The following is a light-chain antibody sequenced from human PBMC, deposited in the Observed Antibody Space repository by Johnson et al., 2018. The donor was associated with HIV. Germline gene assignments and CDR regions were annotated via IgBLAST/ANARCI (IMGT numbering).Light chain of an antibody. Sequence: QPPSVSAAPGQKVTISCSGSSSNIASNYVSWYQQIPGTAPKLLIYDNNKRPSGIPDRFSGSKSGTSATLGITGLQTGDEADYYCGTWDSSLRENVFGTGTKVTVL. CDR3: GTWDSSLRENV. V-gene: IGLV1-51*01. CDR2: DNN. J-gene: IGLJ1*01. CDR1: SSNIASNY.